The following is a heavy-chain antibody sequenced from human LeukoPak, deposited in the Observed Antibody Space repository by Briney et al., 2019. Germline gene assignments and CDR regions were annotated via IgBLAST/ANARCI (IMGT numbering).Heavy chain of an antibody. D-gene: IGHD3-22*01. J-gene: IGHJ6*02. CDR3: ARDLGYYDSSGYPVWTYGMDV. CDR2: INPSGGST. Sequence: ASVKVSCKASGYTFTSYYMHWVRQAPGQGLEWMGIINPSGGSTSYAQKFQGRVTMTRDTSTSTVYMELSSLRSEDTAAYYCARDLGYYDSSGYPVWTYGMDVWGQGTTVTVSS. CDR1: GYTFTSYY. V-gene: IGHV1-46*01.